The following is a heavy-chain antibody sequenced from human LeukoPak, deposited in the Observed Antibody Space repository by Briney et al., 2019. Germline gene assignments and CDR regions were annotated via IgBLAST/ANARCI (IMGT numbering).Heavy chain of an antibody. CDR2: IIPIFGTA. D-gene: IGHD3-22*01. V-gene: IGHV1-69*05. Sequence: SSVKVSCKASGGTFSSYAISWVRHAPGQGLEWMGRIIPIFGTANYAQKFQGRVTMTRDTSTSTVYMELSSLRSEDTAVYYCARDSRPSYDSSGYYYPGDYWGQGTLVTVSS. J-gene: IGHJ4*02. CDR1: GGTFSSYA. CDR3: ARDSRPSYDSSGYYYPGDY.